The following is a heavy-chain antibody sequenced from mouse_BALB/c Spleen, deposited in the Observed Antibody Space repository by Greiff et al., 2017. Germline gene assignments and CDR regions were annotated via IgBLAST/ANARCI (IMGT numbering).Heavy chain of an antibody. D-gene: IGHD1-1*01. J-gene: IGHJ2*01. CDR3: ARASYYYGQSLDY. Sequence: VKLMESGPGLVAPSQSLSITCTVSGFSLTGYGVNWVRQPPGKGLEWLGMIWGDGSTDYNSALKSRLSISKDNSKSQVFLKMNSLQTDDTARYYCARASYYYGQSLDYWGQGTTLTVSS. V-gene: IGHV2-6-7*01. CDR1: GFSLTGYG. CDR2: IWGDGST.